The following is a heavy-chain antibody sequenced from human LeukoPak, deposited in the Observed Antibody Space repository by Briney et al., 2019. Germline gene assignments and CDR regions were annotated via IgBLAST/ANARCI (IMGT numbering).Heavy chain of an antibody. CDR1: GFTFSSYE. CDR2: ISSSGSTI. J-gene: IGHJ4*02. CDR3: AREMATPPAFDY. D-gene: IGHD5-24*01. V-gene: IGHV3-48*03. Sequence: GGSLRLSCAASGFTFSSYEMNWVRQAPGKGLEWVSYISSSGSTIYYADSVKGRFTISRDNAKNSLYLQMNSLRAEDTAVYYCAREMATPPAFDYWGQGTLVTVSS.